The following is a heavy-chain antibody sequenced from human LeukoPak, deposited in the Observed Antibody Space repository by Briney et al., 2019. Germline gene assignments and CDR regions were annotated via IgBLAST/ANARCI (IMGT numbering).Heavy chain of an antibody. CDR2: INHSGST. CDR1: GVSFSGYY. D-gene: IGHD6-6*01. V-gene: IGHV4-34*01. CDR3: ARGLFGAAPRLFDY. Sequence: ASETLSLTCAVYGVSFSGYYWSWIRQPPGKGLEWIGEINHSGSTNYNPSLKSRVTISVDTSKNQFSLKLSSVTAADTAVYYCARGLFGAAPRLFDYWGQGTLVTVSS. J-gene: IGHJ4*02.